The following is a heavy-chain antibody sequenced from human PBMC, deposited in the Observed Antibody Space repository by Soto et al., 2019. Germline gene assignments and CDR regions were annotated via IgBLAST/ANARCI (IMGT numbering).Heavy chain of an antibody. CDR1: GDTISTGGYS. V-gene: IGHV4-30-2*01. D-gene: IGHD4-17*01. CDR3: ARETYGDYGGDFDP. Sequence: QLQLQESGSRLVKSSETLSLTCAVSGDTISTGGYSWAWIRQPPGKPLQRIGHTYHCVNPYYNPSLKSRVIISLDRSKNQFALNLGSVTAAAPAGYYCARETYGDYGGDFDPWGQGTLVTGSS. CDR2: TYHCVNP. J-gene: IGHJ5*02.